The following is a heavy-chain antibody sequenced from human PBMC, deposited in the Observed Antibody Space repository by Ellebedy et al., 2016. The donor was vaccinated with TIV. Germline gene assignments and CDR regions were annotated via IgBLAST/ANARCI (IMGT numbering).Heavy chain of an antibody. D-gene: IGHD6-19*01. CDR1: GGSISGYY. CDR2: IYYGGST. Sequence: MPSETLSLTCTVSGGSISGYYWSWIRQPPGKGLELIGYIYYGGSTNYNPSLKSRVTISVDKSKNQFSLKLSSVTAADTAVYYCASGPVAGPFDYWGQGTLVTVSS. V-gene: IGHV4-59*12. J-gene: IGHJ4*02. CDR3: ASGPVAGPFDY.